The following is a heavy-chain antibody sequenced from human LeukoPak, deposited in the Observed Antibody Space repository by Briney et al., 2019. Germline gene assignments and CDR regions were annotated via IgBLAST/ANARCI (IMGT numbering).Heavy chain of an antibody. CDR2: ISAYNGNT. J-gene: IGHJ4*02. CDR3: ARARGHYDSSGYYSAFDY. D-gene: IGHD3-22*01. V-gene: IGHV1-18*01. Sequence: ASVKVSCKASGYTFTSYGISWVRQAPGQGLEWMGWISAYNGNTNYAQKLQGRVTMITDTSTSTAYMELRSLRSDDTAVYYCARARGHYDSSGYYSAFDYWGQGTLVTVSS. CDR1: GYTFTSYG.